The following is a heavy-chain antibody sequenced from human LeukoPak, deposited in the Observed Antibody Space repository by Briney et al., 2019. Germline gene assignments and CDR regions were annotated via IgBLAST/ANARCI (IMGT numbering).Heavy chain of an antibody. J-gene: IGHJ4*02. V-gene: IGHV3-30*03. CDR2: ISHDATKK. Sequence: GESLRLSCAVSGFTFNTYGMHWVRQAPGKGLEWVAVISHDATKKYYADSVRGRFIISRDNSKNTLYLEMNSLRHEDTAVYYCARNDYTSGWFPFDYWGQGTLVTVSS. CDR1: GFTFNTYG. D-gene: IGHD6-19*01. CDR3: ARNDYTSGWFPFDY.